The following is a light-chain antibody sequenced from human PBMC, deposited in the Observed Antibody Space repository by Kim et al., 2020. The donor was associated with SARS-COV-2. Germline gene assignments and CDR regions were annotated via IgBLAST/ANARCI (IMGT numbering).Light chain of an antibody. Sequence: SPGERATPSCRASQSVSSSYVAWYQQKPGQAPRLLIYGASSRATGIPDRFSGSGSGTDFTLTISRLEPEDFAVYYCQQYGSSPRTFGQGTKVEIK. CDR1: QSVSSSY. CDR3: QQYGSSPRT. V-gene: IGKV3-20*01. J-gene: IGKJ1*01. CDR2: GAS.